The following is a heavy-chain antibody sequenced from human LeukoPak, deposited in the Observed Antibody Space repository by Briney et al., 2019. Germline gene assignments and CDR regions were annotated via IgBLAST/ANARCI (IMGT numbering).Heavy chain of an antibody. V-gene: IGHV3-30*18. CDR2: ISYDGSNK. D-gene: IGHD2-2*01. CDR3: AKNGGYCSSTSCYSGNWFDP. J-gene: IGHJ5*02. Sequence: GRSLRLPCAASGFTFSSYGMHWVRQAPGKGLEWVAVISYDGSNKYYAGSVKGRFTISRDNSKNTLYLQMISLRAEDTAVYYCAKNGGYCSSTSCYSGNWFDPWGQGTLVTVSS. CDR1: GFTFSSYG.